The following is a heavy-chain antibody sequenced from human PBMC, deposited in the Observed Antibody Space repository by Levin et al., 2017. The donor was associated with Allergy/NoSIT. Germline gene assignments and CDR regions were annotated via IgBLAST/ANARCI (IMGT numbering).Heavy chain of an antibody. J-gene: IGHJ4*02. D-gene: IGHD1-26*01. CDR3: ARGMDSGSYGGVDY. CDR1: GYTFTGYY. Sequence: ASVKVSCKASGYTFTGYYMHWVRQAPGQGLEWMGWINPNSGGTNYAQKFQGWVTMTRDTSISTAYMELSRLRSDDTAVYYCARGMDSGSYGGVDYWGQGTLVTVSS. V-gene: IGHV1-2*04. CDR2: INPNSGGT.